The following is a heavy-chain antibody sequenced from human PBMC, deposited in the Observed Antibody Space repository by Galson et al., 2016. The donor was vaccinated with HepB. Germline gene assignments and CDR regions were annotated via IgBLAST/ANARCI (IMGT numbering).Heavy chain of an antibody. V-gene: IGHV1-18*04. CDR3: ARDGHYSGRPFDG. D-gene: IGHD3-10*01. J-gene: IGHJ4*02. CDR1: GYTFSNYG. Sequence: SVKVSCKASGYTFSNYGMSWVRQAPGQGLEWMGWISTYNGDTRYAQKFQDRVTMTIETSTTTAYMEMRSLRSDDTAVYYCARDGHYSGRPFDGWGQGTLVTVTS. CDR2: ISTYNGDT.